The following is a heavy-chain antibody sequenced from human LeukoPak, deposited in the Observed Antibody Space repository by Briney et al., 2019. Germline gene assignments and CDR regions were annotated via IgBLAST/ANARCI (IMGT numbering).Heavy chain of an antibody. Sequence: SETLSLTCAVSGYSISSGYYWGWIRQPPGKGLEWIGSIYHSGSTYYNPSLKSRVTISVDTSKNQFSLKLSSVTVADTAVYYCARLKYSSSHFDYWGQGTLVTVSS. J-gene: IGHJ4*02. V-gene: IGHV4-38-2*01. CDR3: ARLKYSSSHFDY. CDR1: GYSISSGYY. D-gene: IGHD6-6*01. CDR2: IYHSGST.